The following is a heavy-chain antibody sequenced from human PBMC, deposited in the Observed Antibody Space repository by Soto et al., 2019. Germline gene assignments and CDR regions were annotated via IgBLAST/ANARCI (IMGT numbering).Heavy chain of an antibody. Sequence: QVQLVQSGAEVKKPGASVKVSCKASGYTFASYAISWMRQAPGQGLVWMGWISAYNGNTNYAQKLQGRVPMTTDTSTSTAYVELRSLRSDDTAVYYCARDPPPPDYWGQGTLVTVSS. CDR3: ARDPPPPDY. CDR1: GYTFASYA. CDR2: ISAYNGNT. V-gene: IGHV1-18*01. J-gene: IGHJ4*02.